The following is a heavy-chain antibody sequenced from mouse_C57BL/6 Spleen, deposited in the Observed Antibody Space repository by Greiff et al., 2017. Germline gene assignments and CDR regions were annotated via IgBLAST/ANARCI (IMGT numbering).Heavy chain of an antibody. V-gene: IGHV1-82*01. Sequence: VKLMESGPELVKPGASVKISCKASGYAFSSSWMNWVKQRPGKGLEWIGRIYPGDGDTNYNGKFKGKATLTADKSSSTAYMQLSSLTSEDSAVYFCASSLGRDYYAMDYWGQGTSVTVSS. CDR3: ASSLGRDYYAMDY. J-gene: IGHJ4*01. D-gene: IGHD4-1*01. CDR1: GYAFSSSW. CDR2: IYPGDGDT.